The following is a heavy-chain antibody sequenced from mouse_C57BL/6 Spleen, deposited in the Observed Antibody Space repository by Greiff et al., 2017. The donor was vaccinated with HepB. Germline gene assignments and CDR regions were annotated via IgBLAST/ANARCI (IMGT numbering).Heavy chain of an antibody. V-gene: IGHV1-82*01. Sequence: VQVVESGPELVKPGASVKISCKASGYAFSSSWMNWVKQRPGKGLEWIGRIYPGDGDTNYNGKLKGKATLNADKSSRTAYMQLSSLTSEDSAVYFCARSKAYFFDYWGQGTTLTVSS. CDR2: IYPGDGDT. J-gene: IGHJ2*01. CDR3: ARSKAYFFDY. CDR1: GYAFSSSW.